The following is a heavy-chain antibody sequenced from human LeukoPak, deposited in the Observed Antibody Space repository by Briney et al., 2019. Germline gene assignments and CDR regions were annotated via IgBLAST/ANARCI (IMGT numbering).Heavy chain of an antibody. CDR3: AKGVEGYRYTLYYFDY. Sequence: GGSLRLSCAASGFTFDDYAMHWVRQAPGKGLEWVSGISWNSGSIGYADSVKGRFTISRDNAKNSLYLQMNSLRAEDTALYYCAKGVEGYRYTLYYFDYWGQGTLVTVSS. J-gene: IGHJ4*02. CDR2: ISWNSGSI. CDR1: GFTFDDYA. D-gene: IGHD3-16*02. V-gene: IGHV3-9*01.